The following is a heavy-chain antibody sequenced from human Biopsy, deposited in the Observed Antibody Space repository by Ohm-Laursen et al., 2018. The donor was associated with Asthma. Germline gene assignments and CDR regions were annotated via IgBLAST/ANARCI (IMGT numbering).Heavy chain of an antibody. CDR1: GFDFSDYT. Sequence: SLRLSCAAAGFDFSDYTMNWVRQAPGKGLEWVSSISSLSRYKCYSDSLRGRVTISRDNAKSSLHLQMSSLRAEDTAVYFCARDFTIGSGSPFHFWGPGTLVTVSS. D-gene: IGHD3-10*01. J-gene: IGHJ4*01. V-gene: IGHV3-21*01. CDR2: ISSLSRYK. CDR3: ARDFTIGSGSPFHF.